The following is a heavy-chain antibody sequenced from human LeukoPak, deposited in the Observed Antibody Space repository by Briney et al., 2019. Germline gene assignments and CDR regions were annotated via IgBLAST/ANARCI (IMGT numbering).Heavy chain of an antibody. D-gene: IGHD3-10*01. V-gene: IGHV1-24*01. J-gene: IGHJ4*02. CDR2: FGPEDGET. Sequence: ASVKVSCKVSGYTLTELSMHWVRQAPGKGLEWMGGFGPEDGETIYAQKFQGRVTMTEDTSTDTAYMELSSLRSEDTAVYYCARDKMVRGVSDYWGQGTLVTVSS. CDR1: GYTLTELS. CDR3: ARDKMVRGVSDY.